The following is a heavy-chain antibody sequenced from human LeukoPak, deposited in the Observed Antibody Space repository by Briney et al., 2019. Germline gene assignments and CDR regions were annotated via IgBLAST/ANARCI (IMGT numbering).Heavy chain of an antibody. CDR2: ISSSSTYI. J-gene: IGHJ4*02. CDR1: GFTFSSCS. D-gene: IGHD3-22*01. V-gene: IGHV3-21*01. Sequence: GGSLRLSCVASGFTFSSCSLNWVRQAPGKGLEWVSSISSSSTYIHYADSVKGRFTISRDNAKNSLYLQMNSLRAEDTAVYYCAREPYDSSGYYLYWGQGTLVTVSS. CDR3: AREPYDSSGYYLY.